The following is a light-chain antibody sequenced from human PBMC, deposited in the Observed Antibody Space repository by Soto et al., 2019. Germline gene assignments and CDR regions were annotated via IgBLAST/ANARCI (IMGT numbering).Light chain of an antibody. J-gene: IGKJ2*01. CDR1: QSVAANY. CDR3: QHYNNWPPYT. CDR2: GAS. V-gene: IGKV3D-15*01. Sequence: EVVLTQSPGTLSLSPGERATLSCRASQSVAANYLAWYQQKRGQAPRLLIYGASSRATGIPTRFSGSGSGTEFTLSISSLQSEDFAVYYCQHYNNWPPYTFGQGTKVDIK.